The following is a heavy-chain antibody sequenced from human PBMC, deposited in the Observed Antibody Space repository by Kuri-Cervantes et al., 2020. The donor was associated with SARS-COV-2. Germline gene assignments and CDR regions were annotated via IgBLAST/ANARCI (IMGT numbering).Heavy chain of an antibody. CDR2: INQDGSER. D-gene: IGHD6-13*01. V-gene: IGHV3-7*01. CDR3: TRDHMQPGDS. J-gene: IGHJ4*02. CDR1: GSTFSRYG. Sequence: GGSLRLSCAGSGSTFSRYGMSWVRQAPGKGPEWLATINQDGSERYYVDSVNGRFTISRDNAKNSLYLQMTSLRAEDTALYYCTRDHMQPGDSWGQGTLVTVSS.